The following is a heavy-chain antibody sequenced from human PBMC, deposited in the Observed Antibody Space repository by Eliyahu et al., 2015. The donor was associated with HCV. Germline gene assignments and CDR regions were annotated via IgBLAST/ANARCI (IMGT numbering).Heavy chain of an antibody. V-gene: IGHV1-18*01. CDR2: ISPYNGNK. CDR3: ARRAVPVAGSLDF. D-gene: IGHD6-19*01. CDR1: GYDFTTAG. Sequence: QVRLVQSGGEIKKPGASVKVSCKAFGYDFTTAGISWVRHAPGQGLEWMGWISPYNGNKFYGRTWQGRVAMTTDTSTNTAFMELWNLRHDDTAVYYCARRAVPVAGSLDFWGQGTLVTVSS. J-gene: IGHJ4*02.